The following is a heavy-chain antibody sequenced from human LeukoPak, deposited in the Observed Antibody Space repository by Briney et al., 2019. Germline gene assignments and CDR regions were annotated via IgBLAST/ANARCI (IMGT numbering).Heavy chain of an antibody. CDR3: VRGQAYYYDSTGFPDY. J-gene: IGHJ4*02. CDR2: IHPGDSDT. CDR1: GYSFNSYW. V-gene: IGHV5-51*01. Sequence: GESLKISCKGSGYSFNSYWIGWVRQMPGKGLEWMGVIHPGDSDTRYSPSFEGQVTVSADKSISTAYLQWSSLKASDTAIYYCVRGQAYYYDSTGFPDYWGQGTLLTVSS. D-gene: IGHD3-22*01.